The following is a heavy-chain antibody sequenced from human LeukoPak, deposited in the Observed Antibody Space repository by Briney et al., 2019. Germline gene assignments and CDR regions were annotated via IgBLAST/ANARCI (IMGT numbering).Heavy chain of an antibody. CDR1: GGSFSGCY. CDR2: INHSGST. V-gene: IGHV4-34*01. CDR3: AGDRCSGGSCYSRYYYYGMDV. D-gene: IGHD2-15*01. Sequence: SETLSLTCAVYGGSFSGCYWSWIRQPPGKGLEWMGEINHSGSTNYNPSLKSRVTISVDTSKNQFSLKLSSVTAADTAVYYCAGDRCSGGSCYSRYYYYGMDVWGKGTTVTVSP. J-gene: IGHJ6*04.